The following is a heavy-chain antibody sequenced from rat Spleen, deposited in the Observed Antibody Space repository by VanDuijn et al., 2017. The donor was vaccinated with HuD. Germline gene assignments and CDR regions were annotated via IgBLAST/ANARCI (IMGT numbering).Heavy chain of an antibody. CDR1: GFTFSNYG. Sequence: EVQLVESGGGLVQPGRSLKLSCAASGFTFSNYGMHWIRQATTKGLEWVGSISPSGGTTYYRDSVKGRFTFSRDNAKSTLYLQMDSLRSEDTATYYCATHSWERGARDAWGQGASVTVSS. V-gene: IGHV5-19*01. D-gene: IGHD5-1*01. J-gene: IGHJ4*01. CDR3: ATHSWERGARDA. CDR2: ISPSGGTT.